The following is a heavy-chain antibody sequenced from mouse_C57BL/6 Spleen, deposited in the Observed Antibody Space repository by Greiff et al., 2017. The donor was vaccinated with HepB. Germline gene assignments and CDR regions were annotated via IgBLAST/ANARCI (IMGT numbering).Heavy chain of an antibody. Sequence: VKLVESGAELVRPGASVTLSCKASGYTFTDYEMHWVKQTPVHGLEWIGAIDPETGGTAYNQKFKGKAILTADKSSSTAYMELRSLTSEDSAVYYCTLPLRYFDVWGTGTTVTVSS. D-gene: IGHD6-1*01. CDR3: TLPLRYFDV. CDR1: GYTFTDYE. V-gene: IGHV1-15*01. CDR2: IDPETGGT. J-gene: IGHJ1*03.